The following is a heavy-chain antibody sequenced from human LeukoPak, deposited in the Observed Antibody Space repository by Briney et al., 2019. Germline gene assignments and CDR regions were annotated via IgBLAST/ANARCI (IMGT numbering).Heavy chain of an antibody. CDR2: IYTSGST. CDR1: GGSISSYY. CDR3: ARSAMVRGVIMGWFDP. V-gene: IGHV4-4*09. D-gene: IGHD3-10*01. J-gene: IGHJ5*02. Sequence: PSETLSLTCTVSGGSISSYYWSWIRQPPGKGLEWIGYIYTSGSTSYNPSLKSRVTISVDTSKNQFSLKLSSVTAADTAVYYCARSAMVRGVIMGWFDPWGQGTLVTVSS.